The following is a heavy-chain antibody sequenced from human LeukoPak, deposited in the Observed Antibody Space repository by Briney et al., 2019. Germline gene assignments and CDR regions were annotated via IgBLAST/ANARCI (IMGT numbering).Heavy chain of an antibody. J-gene: IGHJ4*02. Sequence: GGSLRLSCAASGLTFSNYAMNWVRQASGRGLEWVSGITDSGRKTYYADSVRGRFSISRDNSKNTVYLQMSDLRAEDTAVYYCAKITKATTPNYWGQGTLVTVSS. CDR1: GLTFSNYA. D-gene: IGHD4-17*01. V-gene: IGHV3-23*01. CDR3: AKITKATTPNY. CDR2: ITDSGRKT.